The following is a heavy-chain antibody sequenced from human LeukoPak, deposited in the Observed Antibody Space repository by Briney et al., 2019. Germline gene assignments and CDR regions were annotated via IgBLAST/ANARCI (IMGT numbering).Heavy chain of an antibody. Sequence: WASVKVSCKVSGYTLTGLSMHWVRQAPGKGLEWMGGFDPEDGETIYAQKFQGRVTMTEDTSTDTAYMELSSLRSEDTAVYYCATGVLMVYAMDYWGQGTLVTVSS. CDR2: FDPEDGET. V-gene: IGHV1-24*01. CDR3: ATGVLMVYAMDY. D-gene: IGHD2-8*01. CDR1: GYTLTGLS. J-gene: IGHJ4*02.